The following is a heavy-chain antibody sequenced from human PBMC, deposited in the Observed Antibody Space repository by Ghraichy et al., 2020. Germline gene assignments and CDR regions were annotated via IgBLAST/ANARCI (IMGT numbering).Heavy chain of an antibody. CDR1: GGAFSGYY. CDR2: INHSGST. D-gene: IGHD2-2*01. J-gene: IGHJ3*02. CDR3: ARGPAYCSSTSCALGSFDI. Sequence: SETLSLTCAVYGGAFSGYYWSWIRQPPGKGLEWIGEINHSGSTNYNPSLKSRVTISVDTSKNQFSLKLSSVTAADTAVYYCARGPAYCSSTSCALGSFDIWGKGKMVTVSS. V-gene: IGHV4-34*01.